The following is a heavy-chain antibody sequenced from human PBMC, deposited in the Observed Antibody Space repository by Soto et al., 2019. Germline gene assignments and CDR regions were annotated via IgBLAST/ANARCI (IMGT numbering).Heavy chain of an antibody. CDR3: ARAVGLGVGAIDY. V-gene: IGHV3-21*01. J-gene: IGHJ4*02. Sequence: VKLVESGGGLVKPGGSLRLSGAASGFTFSSYRMKWFRKAPGKGLEGVSSISSSSSYIYYADSVKGRFTISRDNAQNSLYLQMNSLRAEDTAVYYCARAVGLGVGAIDYWGQGTLVTVSS. D-gene: IGHD1-26*01. CDR1: GFTFSSYR. CDR2: ISSSSSYI.